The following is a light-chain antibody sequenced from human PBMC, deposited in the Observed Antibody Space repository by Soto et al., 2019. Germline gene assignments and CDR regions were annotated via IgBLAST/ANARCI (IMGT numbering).Light chain of an antibody. CDR2: DAS. Sequence: DIPMTQSPSTLSASVGDRVSITCRASQSISSWLAWYQQKPGKAPNLLIYDASTLESGVPSRFSGSGSGTEFTLTISSLQPDDFATYYCQQYNSYSPYTFGQGTKVEIK. V-gene: IGKV1-5*01. CDR1: QSISSW. CDR3: QQYNSYSPYT. J-gene: IGKJ2*01.